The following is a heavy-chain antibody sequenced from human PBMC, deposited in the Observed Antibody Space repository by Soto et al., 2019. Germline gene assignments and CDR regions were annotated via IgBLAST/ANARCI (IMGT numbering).Heavy chain of an antibody. V-gene: IGHV3-21*01. J-gene: IGHJ5*02. CDR2: ISSSSSYI. D-gene: IGHD6-13*01. Sequence: EVQLVESGGGLVKPGGSLRLSCAASGFTFSSYSMNWVRQAPGKGLEWVSSISSSSSYIYYADSVKCRFTISRDNAKNSLYLQMNSLRAEDTAVYYCARDRIAAANWFDPWGQGTLVTVSS. CDR3: ARDRIAAANWFDP. CDR1: GFTFSSYS.